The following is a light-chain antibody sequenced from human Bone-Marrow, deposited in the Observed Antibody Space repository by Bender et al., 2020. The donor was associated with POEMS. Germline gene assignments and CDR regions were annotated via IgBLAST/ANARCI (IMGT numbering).Light chain of an antibody. CDR3: QSFDSSHFV. Sequence: QSALTQPASVSGSPGQSITISCTGTSSDVGGYNYVSWYQQHPGKAPKLMIYDVSNRPSGVSNRFSGSKSGNTASLVITGLQVEDEADYYCQSFDSSHFVFGTGTQVIVL. V-gene: IGLV2-14*01. J-gene: IGLJ1*01. CDR1: SSDVGGYNY. CDR2: DVS.